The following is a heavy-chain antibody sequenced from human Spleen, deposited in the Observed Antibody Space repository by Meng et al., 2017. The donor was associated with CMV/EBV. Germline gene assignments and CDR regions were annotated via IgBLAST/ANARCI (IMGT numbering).Heavy chain of an antibody. Sequence: SVKVSCKASGGTFSSYAISWVRQAPGQGLEWMGGIIPIFGTANYAQKFQGRVTITTDESTSTAYMELSSLRSEDTAVYYCARAPPLGYCTNGVCYTRSWGGMDVWGQGTTVTVSS. CDR3: ARAPPLGYCTNGVCYTRSWGGMDV. CDR2: IIPIFGTA. V-gene: IGHV1-69*05. J-gene: IGHJ6*02. D-gene: IGHD2-8*01. CDR1: GGTFSSYA.